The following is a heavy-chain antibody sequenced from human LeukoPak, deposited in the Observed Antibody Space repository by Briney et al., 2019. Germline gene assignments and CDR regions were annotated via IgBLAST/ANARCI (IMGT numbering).Heavy chain of an antibody. CDR3: ARGGTSSSLAY. V-gene: IGHV3-48*02. CDR1: GFTFSSYS. J-gene: IGHJ4*02. D-gene: IGHD4-23*01. CDR2: ISSSSTI. Sequence: GGSLRLSCAASGFTFSSYSINWVRQAPGKGREWVSYISSSSTISYADSVKGRFTISRASANNSLYVQMHSLRDEDTAVYYCARGGTSSSLAYWGQGTLVTVSS.